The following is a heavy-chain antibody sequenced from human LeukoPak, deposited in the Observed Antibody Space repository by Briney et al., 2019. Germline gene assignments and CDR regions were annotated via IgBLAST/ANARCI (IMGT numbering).Heavy chain of an antibody. CDR3: AKSPWNGKFRAYFDY. CDR1: GFTFSSYA. J-gene: IGHJ4*02. V-gene: IGHV3-23*01. CDR2: ISNSDGGT. Sequence: GGSLRLSCAASGFTFSSYAMSWVRQAPGKGLEWVSTISNSDGGTYYADSVKGRFTISRDNSKNTLYLQMNSLTTEDTAVYYCAKSPWNGKFRAYFDYWGQGTLVTVSS. D-gene: IGHD1-1*01.